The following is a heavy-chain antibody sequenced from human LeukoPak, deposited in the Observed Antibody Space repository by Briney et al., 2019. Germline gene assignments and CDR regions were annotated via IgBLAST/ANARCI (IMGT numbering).Heavy chain of an antibody. V-gene: IGHV4-4*07. D-gene: IGHD6-19*01. J-gene: IGHJ5*02. Sequence: SETLSLTCTVSGDSISSSYWSWIRQPAGKGLEWIWRIYTSGSTNYNPSLKSRVIMSLDTSENQFSLKLSSVTAADTAIYYCARGVRYSSGWNNWFDPWGQGTLVTVSS. CDR2: IYTSGST. CDR1: GDSISSSY. CDR3: ARGVRYSSGWNNWFDP.